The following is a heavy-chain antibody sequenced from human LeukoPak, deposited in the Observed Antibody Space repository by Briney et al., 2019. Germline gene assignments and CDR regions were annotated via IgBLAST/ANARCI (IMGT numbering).Heavy chain of an antibody. CDR2: IFTSGSI. CDR1: GGSISSDS. D-gene: IGHD1-1*01. J-gene: IGHJ5*02. Sequence: SETLSLTGTVSGGSISSDSWSWIRQSAGKELEWIGHIFTSGSINYNPSLRSRVTMSVDTSKNQFSLQLSSVTAADTAVYYCASTLGYGWFDPWGQGTLVTVSS. CDR3: ASTLGYGWFDP. V-gene: IGHV4-4*07.